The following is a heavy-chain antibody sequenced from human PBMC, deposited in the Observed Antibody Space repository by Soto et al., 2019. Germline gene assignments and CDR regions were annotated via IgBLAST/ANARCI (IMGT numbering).Heavy chain of an antibody. CDR1: GFSLSKDRMG. Sequence: QVTLKESGPVLVKPTETLTLTCSVSGFSLSKDRMGVSWIRQPPGKALEWLAHIFWNDERSYNTSLKSRLTISRDTSKRQVVLTMTNVDPVDTGTYVCARALREGLPIYYFDSWGQGTLVTVSS. CDR2: IFWNDER. CDR3: ARALREGLPIYYFDS. V-gene: IGHV2-26*01. J-gene: IGHJ4*02. D-gene: IGHD1-26*01.